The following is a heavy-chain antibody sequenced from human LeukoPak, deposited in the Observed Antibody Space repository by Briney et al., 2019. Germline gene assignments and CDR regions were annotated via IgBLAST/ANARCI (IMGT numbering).Heavy chain of an antibody. V-gene: IGHV4-59*08. CDR1: GGSISSYY. J-gene: IGHJ4*02. CDR2: IYYSGST. CDR3: ARGSRAAAGRRGYFDY. D-gene: IGHD6-13*01. Sequence: SETLSLTCNVSGGSISSYYWSWIRQPPGKGLEWIGYIYYSGSTNYNPSLKSRVTISVDTSKNQFSLKLSSVTAADTAVYYCARGSRAAAGRRGYFDYWGQGTLVTVSS.